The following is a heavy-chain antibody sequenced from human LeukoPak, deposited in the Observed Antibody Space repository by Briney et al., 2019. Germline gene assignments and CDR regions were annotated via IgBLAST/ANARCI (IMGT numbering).Heavy chain of an antibody. V-gene: IGHV3-53*01. J-gene: IGHJ6*02. CDR3: ARGQSGTPHYYYGMDV. CDR1: GFTVSSNY. CDR2: IYSGGNT. D-gene: IGHD3-10*01. Sequence: GGSLRLSCAAYGFTVSSNYMSWVRQAPGKGLEWVSIIYSGGNTYYADSVKGRFTVSRDNSKNTLSLQMNSLRAEDTAVYYCARGQSGTPHYYYGMDVWGQGTTVTVSS.